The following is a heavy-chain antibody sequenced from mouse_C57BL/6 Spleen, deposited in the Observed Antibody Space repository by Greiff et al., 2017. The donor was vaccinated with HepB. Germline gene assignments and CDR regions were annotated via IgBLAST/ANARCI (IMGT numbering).Heavy chain of an antibody. CDR1: GYTFTDYN. CDR2: INPNNGGT. J-gene: IGHJ3*01. D-gene: IGHD1-1*01. V-gene: IGHV1-22*01. Sequence: EVHLVESGPELVKPGASVKMSCKASGYTFTDYNMHWVKQSHGKSLEWIGYINPNNGGTSYNQKFKGKATLTVNKSSSTAYMELRSLTSEDSAVYYCARGYYGSRWFAYWGQGTLVTVSA. CDR3: ARGYYGSRWFAY.